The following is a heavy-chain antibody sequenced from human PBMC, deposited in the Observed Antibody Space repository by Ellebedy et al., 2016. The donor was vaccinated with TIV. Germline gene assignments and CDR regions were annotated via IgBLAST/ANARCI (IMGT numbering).Heavy chain of an antibody. CDR1: GFTFSSYG. CDR3: AKDLVVAAHLNSPYDS. V-gene: IGHV3-33*06. Sequence: GESLKISCAASGFTFSSYGMHWVRQAPGKGLDCVAVVWYDGTNKYYADSVKGRFTISRDNSKNTISLQMNSLRAEDTAVYYCAKDLVVAAHLNSPYDSWGQGTLVTVSS. CDR2: VWYDGTNK. J-gene: IGHJ4*02. D-gene: IGHD2-15*01.